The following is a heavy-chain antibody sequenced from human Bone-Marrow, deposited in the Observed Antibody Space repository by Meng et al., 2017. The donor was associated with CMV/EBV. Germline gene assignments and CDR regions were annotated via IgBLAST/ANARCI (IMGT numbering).Heavy chain of an antibody. CDR3: TTERVLEEIVVVPAAMFHWFDP. CDR2: IKSKTDGGTT. Sequence: GESLKISCAASGFTFSNAWMSWVRQAPGKGLEWVGRIKSKTDGGTTDYAAPVKGRFTISRDDSKNTLYLQMNSLKTEDTAVYYCTTERVLEEIVVVPAAMFHWFDPWGQGTLVTVSS. V-gene: IGHV3-15*01. CDR1: GFTFSNAW. D-gene: IGHD2-2*01. J-gene: IGHJ5*02.